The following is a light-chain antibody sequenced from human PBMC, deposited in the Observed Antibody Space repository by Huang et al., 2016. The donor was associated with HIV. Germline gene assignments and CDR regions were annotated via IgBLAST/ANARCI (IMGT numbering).Light chain of an antibody. CDR3: QQYISYPGT. CDR1: PSISKS. V-gene: IGKV1-5*01. Sequence: DIQMTQSPSTLSASVGDRVTITCRASPSISKSLAWYQQKSGKAPKLLLFDASSLETGVPSRFSGSGSETEFSLTISSLQPDDFATYYCQQYISYPGTFGQGTKVEIK. CDR2: DAS. J-gene: IGKJ1*01.